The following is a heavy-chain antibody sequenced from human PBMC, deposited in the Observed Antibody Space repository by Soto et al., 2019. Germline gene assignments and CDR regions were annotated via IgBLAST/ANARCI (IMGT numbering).Heavy chain of an antibody. V-gene: IGHV3-64D*06. J-gene: IGHJ3*02. CDR1: GFAFSSYA. D-gene: IGHD2-2*01. CDR2: ISSNGGST. CDR3: VKDGLGYCSSTSCYVDI. Sequence: LRLSCSASGFAFSSYAMHWVRQAPGKGLEYVSAISSNGGSTYYADSVKGRFTISRDNSKNTLYLQMSSLRAEDTAVYYCVKDGLGYCSSTSCYVDIWGQGTMVTVSS.